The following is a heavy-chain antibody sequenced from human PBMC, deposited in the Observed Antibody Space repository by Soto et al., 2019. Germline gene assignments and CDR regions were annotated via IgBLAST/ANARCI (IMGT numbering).Heavy chain of an antibody. CDR3: ARGRLVAGTVGS. V-gene: IGHV1-8*01. Sequence: QVQLVQSGAEVKKPGASVKVACKASGYTFTSYDIKWVRQATGQGLEWMGWMNPTTGSTGFAQKFQGRVTMISNTSISAAYLVLSSLTSEDTAVYYCARGRLVAGTVGSWGQGTLVTVSS. J-gene: IGHJ4*02. CDR2: MNPTTGST. D-gene: IGHD1-7*01. CDR1: GYTFTSYD.